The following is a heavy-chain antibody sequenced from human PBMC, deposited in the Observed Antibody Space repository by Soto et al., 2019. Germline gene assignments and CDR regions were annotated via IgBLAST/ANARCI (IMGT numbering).Heavy chain of an antibody. V-gene: IGHV4-39*01. J-gene: IGHJ5*02. CDR1: GGSISSSSYY. Sequence: PSETLSLTCTVSGGSISSSSYYWGWIRQPPGKGLEWIGSIYYSGSTYYNPSLKSRVTISVDTSKNHFSLKLSSVAAADTDVYYCARHGTTLRITKIVVVIDWFDPCGQGTLVTVSS. CDR3: ARHGTTLRITKIVVVIDWFDP. CDR2: IYYSGST. D-gene: IGHD3-22*01.